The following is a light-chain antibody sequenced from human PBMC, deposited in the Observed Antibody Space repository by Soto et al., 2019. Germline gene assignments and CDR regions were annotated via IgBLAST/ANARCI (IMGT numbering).Light chain of an antibody. V-gene: IGLV1-44*01. J-gene: IGLJ3*02. Sequence: QSVLTQPPSASGTPGQRVTITCSGSSSNIGSSLVSWYQQFPGTAPKLLIYSNDQRPSGVPDRVSGSKSGTSASLAISGLQSEDEAEYSCAAWDDSLNAGVFGGGTKVTVL. CDR1: SSNIGSSL. CDR2: SND. CDR3: AAWDDSLNAGV.